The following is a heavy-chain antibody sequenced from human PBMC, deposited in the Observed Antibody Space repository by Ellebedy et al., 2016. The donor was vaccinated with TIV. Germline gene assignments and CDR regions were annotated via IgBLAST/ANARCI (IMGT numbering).Heavy chain of an antibody. CDR3: TTDAYNSRGSYSPFDT. V-gene: IGHV3-15*07. J-gene: IGHJ5*02. CDR1: GLIFTNAW. Sequence: PGGSLRLSCAASGLIFTNAWVNWIRQAPGKGLEWVARIKSKRDGETEAHAASVKGRFTVSREDSKNTVFLHMDSLRTDDTAVYYCTTDAYNSRGSYSPFDTWGQGTLVSVSS. CDR2: IKSKRDGETE. D-gene: IGHD6-19*01.